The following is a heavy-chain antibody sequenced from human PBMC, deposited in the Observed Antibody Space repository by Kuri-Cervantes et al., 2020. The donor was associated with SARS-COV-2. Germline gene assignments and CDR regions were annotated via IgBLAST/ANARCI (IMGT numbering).Heavy chain of an antibody. V-gene: IGHV4-30-4*08. Sequence: SETLSLTCTVSGGSISSGDYYWSWIRQPPGKGLEWIGYIYYSGSTYYNPSLKSRVTISVDTSKNQFSLKLSFVTAADTAVYYCARVDCSSTSCYSDYWGQGTLVTVSS. CDR2: IYYSGST. D-gene: IGHD2-2*02. J-gene: IGHJ4*02. CDR3: ARVDCSSTSCYSDY. CDR1: GGSISSGDYY.